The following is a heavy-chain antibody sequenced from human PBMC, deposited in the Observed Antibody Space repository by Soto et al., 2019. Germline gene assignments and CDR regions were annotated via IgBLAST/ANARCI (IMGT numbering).Heavy chain of an antibody. CDR3: ARGQDYYDSSGYYDY. J-gene: IGHJ4*02. CDR1: GGSISSGGYS. CDR2: IYHSGST. Sequence: SETLSLTCAVSGGSISSGGYSWSWIRQPPGKGLGWIGYIYHSGSTYYNPSLKSRVTISVDRSKNQFSLKLSSVTAADTAVYYCARGQDYYDSSGYYDYWGQGTLVTVSS. V-gene: IGHV4-30-2*01. D-gene: IGHD3-22*01.